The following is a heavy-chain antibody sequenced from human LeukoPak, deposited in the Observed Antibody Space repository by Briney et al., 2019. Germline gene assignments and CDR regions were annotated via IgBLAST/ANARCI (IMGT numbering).Heavy chain of an antibody. CDR1: GFTFSTYG. CDR3: SRGPNWFDP. V-gene: IGHV3-33*08. J-gene: IGHJ5*02. Sequence: GGSLRLSCAASGFTFSTYGMHWVRQAPGKGLEWVAVIWYDGSNKYYADSVKGRFTISRDNSKNTLYLQMNSLRAGDTAVYYCSRGPNWFDPWGQGTLVTVSS. CDR2: IWYDGSNK.